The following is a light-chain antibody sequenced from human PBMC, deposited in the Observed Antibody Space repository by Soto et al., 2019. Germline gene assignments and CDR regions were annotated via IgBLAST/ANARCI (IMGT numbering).Light chain of an antibody. J-gene: IGKJ4*01. Sequence: DIQMTQSPSTLSGSVGDRVTITCRASQSISSWLAWYQQKPGKAPKLLIYAASTLQAGVPSRFSGSGSGTDFTLTISSLQPEDVAAYYCQKYNSVPLTFGGGTKVDIK. V-gene: IGKV1-27*01. CDR3: QKYNSVPLT. CDR1: QSISSW. CDR2: AAS.